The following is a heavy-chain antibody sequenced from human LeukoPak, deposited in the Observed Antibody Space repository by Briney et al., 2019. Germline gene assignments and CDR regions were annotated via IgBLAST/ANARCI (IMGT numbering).Heavy chain of an antibody. CDR2: ISYDGSNK. J-gene: IGHJ4*02. CDR1: GFAFSSYG. V-gene: IGHV3-30*03. Sequence: GGSLTLSCAASGFAFSSYGMHWVRQAPRKGLEWVAVISYDGSNKYYADSVKGRFTISRDNSKNTLYLQMNSLRAEDTAVYYCARYDFWSGYYPDYWGQGTLVTVSS. CDR3: ARYDFWSGYYPDY. D-gene: IGHD3-3*01.